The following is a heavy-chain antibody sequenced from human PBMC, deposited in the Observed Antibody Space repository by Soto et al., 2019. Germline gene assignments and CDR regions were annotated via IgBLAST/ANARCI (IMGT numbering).Heavy chain of an antibody. Sequence: EVQLVESGGGLVKPGGSLRLSCAPSGFTFSNAWINWVRQAWGKGREGVGRIKSKTDGGTTDYAAPVKGRFTISRDDSKNTLYLQMNILKTEDTAVYYCTTDKLGASDGGNFQHWGQGTLVTVSS. D-gene: IGHD7-27*01. CDR1: GFTFSNAW. CDR3: TTDKLGASDGGNFQH. V-gene: IGHV3-15*07. CDR2: IKSKTDGGTT. J-gene: IGHJ1*01.